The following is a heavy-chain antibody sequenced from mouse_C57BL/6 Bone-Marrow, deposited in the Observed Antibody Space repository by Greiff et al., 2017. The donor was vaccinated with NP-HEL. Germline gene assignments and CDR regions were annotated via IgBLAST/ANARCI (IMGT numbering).Heavy chain of an antibody. Sequence: QVQLQQPGAELVKPGASVKMSCKASGYTFTSYWITWVKQRPGKGLEWIGDIYPGSGSTNYNEKFTSKATLTVDTSSSTAYMQLSSLTSEYSAVDYCAIYFYCSSYGWGQGTTLTVSS. V-gene: IGHV1-55*01. CDR3: AIYFYCSSYG. D-gene: IGHD1-1*01. J-gene: IGHJ2*01. CDR2: IYPGSGST. CDR1: GYTFTSYW.